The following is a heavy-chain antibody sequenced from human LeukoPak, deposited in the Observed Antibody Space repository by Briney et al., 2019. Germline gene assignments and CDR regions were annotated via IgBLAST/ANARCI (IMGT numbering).Heavy chain of an antibody. D-gene: IGHD3-22*01. V-gene: IGHV3-15*01. CDR1: GFTFDDYG. CDR3: TTDRTYYYDSSGYYYWCYFDY. CDR2: IKSKADGETT. J-gene: IGHJ4*02. Sequence: GGSLRLSCAASGFTFDDYGMSWVRQAPGKGLEWVGLIKSKADGETTDYAAPVKGRFTISRDDSKNTLYLQMNSLKTEDTAVYYCTTDRTYYYDSSGYYYWCYFDYWGQGTLVTVSS.